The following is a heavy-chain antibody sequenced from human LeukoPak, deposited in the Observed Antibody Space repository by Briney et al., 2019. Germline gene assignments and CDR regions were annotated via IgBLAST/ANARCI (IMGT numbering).Heavy chain of an antibody. CDR2: ISWNSGSI. Sequence: GGSLRLSCAASGFTFDDYAMHWVRQAPGKGLEWVSGISWNSGSIGYADSVKGRFTISRDNAKNSLYLQMNSLRAEDTAVYYCARDAKSRRRRWFGELSVDYSYYMDVWGKGTTVTVSS. V-gene: IGHV3-9*01. CDR3: ARDAKSRRRRWFGELSVDYSYYMDV. J-gene: IGHJ6*03. D-gene: IGHD3-10*01. CDR1: GFTFDDYA.